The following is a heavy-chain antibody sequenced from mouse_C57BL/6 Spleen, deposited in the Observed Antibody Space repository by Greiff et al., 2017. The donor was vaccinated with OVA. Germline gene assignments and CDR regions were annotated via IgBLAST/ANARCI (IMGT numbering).Heavy chain of an antibody. CDR2: ISDGGSYT. D-gene: IGHD4-1*01. Sequence: EVQVVESGGGLVKPGGSLKLSCAASGFTFSSYAMSWVRQTPEKRLEWVATISDGGSYTYYPDNVKGRFTISRDNAKNNLYLQMSHLKSEDTAMYYCARGWDGGYFDVWGTGTTVTVSS. V-gene: IGHV5-4*01. J-gene: IGHJ1*03. CDR3: ARGWDGGYFDV. CDR1: GFTFSSYA.